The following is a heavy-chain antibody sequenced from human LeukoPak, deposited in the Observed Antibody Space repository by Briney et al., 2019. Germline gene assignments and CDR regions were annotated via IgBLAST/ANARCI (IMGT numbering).Heavy chain of an antibody. V-gene: IGHV5-10-1*01. J-gene: IGHJ6*04. CDR1: GYSFTSYW. D-gene: IGHD6-13*01. CDR3: AIAAAGYYYYGMDV. CDR2: IDPSDSYT. Sequence: GESLGISCKGSGYSFTSYWISWVRQMPGKGLEWMGRIDPSDSYTNYSPSFQGHVTISADKSISTAYLQWSSLKASDTAMYYCAIAAAGYYYYGMDVWGKGTTVTVSS.